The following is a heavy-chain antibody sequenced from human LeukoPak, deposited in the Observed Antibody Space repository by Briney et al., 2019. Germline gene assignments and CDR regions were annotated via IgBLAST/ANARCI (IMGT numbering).Heavy chain of an antibody. V-gene: IGHV3-53*01. CDR3: ARAMGGFSYLDS. Sequence: GGSLRLSCAASGFTVSSTYMSWVHQAPGRGLEWVSVIYSGGSTYYADSVKGRFTISRDNSKNTLYLQMNTLRAEDTAVYYCARAMGGFSYLDSWGQGTLVTVSS. D-gene: IGHD3-16*01. J-gene: IGHJ4*02. CDR2: IYSGGST. CDR1: GFTVSSTY.